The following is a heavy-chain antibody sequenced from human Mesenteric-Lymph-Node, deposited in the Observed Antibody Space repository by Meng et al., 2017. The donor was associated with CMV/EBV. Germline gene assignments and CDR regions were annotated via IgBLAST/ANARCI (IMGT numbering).Heavy chain of an antibody. J-gene: IGHJ4*02. Sequence: GESLKISCVASGLIFNKYGIHWLRQAPGKGLEWLSFIDVDGQRRYNGDTVKARFVVFKGRSKNTVVLQMNSLRVEDTAVYYCVGHQGGPRDGVRLVWGQGTLVTVSS. D-gene: IGHD3-10*01. CDR2: IDVDGQRR. CDR3: VGHQGGPRDGVRLV. CDR1: GLIFNKYG. V-gene: IGHV3-30*02.